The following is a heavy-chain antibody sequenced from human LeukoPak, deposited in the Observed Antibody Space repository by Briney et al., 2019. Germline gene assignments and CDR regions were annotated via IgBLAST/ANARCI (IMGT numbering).Heavy chain of an antibody. D-gene: IGHD3-9*01. CDR3: ARHLTGYHSPLYYFDY. CDR1: GYSFTSYW. Sequence: LGESLKISCKGSGYSFTSYWIGWVRQMPGKGLEWMGRIDPSDSYTNYSPSFQGHVTISADKSISTAYLQWSSLKASDTAMYYCARHLTGYHSPLYYFDYWGQGTLVTVSS. V-gene: IGHV5-10-1*01. J-gene: IGHJ4*02. CDR2: IDPSDSYT.